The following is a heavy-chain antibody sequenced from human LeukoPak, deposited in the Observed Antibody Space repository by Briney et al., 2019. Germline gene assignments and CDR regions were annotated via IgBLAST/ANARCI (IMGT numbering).Heavy chain of an antibody. CDR1: GFTFSTYW. Sequence: GGSLRLSCAASGFTFSTYWMTWVRQAPGKGLEWVANMKRDGSEVYYANSVKGHFTISRDNAKNSLYLQMNSLRAEDTAVYYCARYTEYYFDYWGEGTLVTVSS. CDR3: ARYTEYYFDY. CDR2: MKRDGSEV. D-gene: IGHD2-2*02. J-gene: IGHJ4*02. V-gene: IGHV3-7*01.